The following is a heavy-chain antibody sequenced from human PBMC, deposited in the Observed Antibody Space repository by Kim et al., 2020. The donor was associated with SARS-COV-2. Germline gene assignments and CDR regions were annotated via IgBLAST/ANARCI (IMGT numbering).Heavy chain of an antibody. CDR2: INWNSGSI. D-gene: IGHD3-16*01. Sequence: GGSLRLSCIASGFTFDDYAMHWVRQGPGKGLEWVSGINWNSGSIGYAESVKGRFTISRDNAKNSLFLQMDGLRVEDTAFYFCAKGRGTSWYLTYYDIRGQGTLVTVSS. CDR3: AKGRGTSWYLTYYDI. J-gene: IGHJ4*02. CDR1: GFTFDDYA. V-gene: IGHV3-9*01.